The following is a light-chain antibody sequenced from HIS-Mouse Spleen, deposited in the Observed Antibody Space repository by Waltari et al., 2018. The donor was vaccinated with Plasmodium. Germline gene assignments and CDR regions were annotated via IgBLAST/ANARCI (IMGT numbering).Light chain of an antibody. CDR1: SSDVGSYNL. J-gene: IGLJ2*01. CDR2: EGS. V-gene: IGLV2-23*03. CDR3: CSYAGSSTFVV. Sequence: QSALTQPASVSGSPGQSITISCTGTSSDVGSYNLVSWYQQHPGNAPRLMIYEGSKRPSGVRKRVSGSKSGNTASLTISGLQAEDEADYYCCSYAGSSTFVVFGGGTKLTVL.